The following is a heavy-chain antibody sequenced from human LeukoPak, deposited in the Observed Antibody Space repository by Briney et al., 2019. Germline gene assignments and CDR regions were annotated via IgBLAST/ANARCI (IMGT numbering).Heavy chain of an antibody. V-gene: IGHV1-8*01. D-gene: IGHD1-26*01. J-gene: IGHJ4*02. CDR1: GYTFTSYD. CDR2: MNPNSGNR. CDR3: ARAGSGSYPPYYFDY. Sequence: ASVKVSCKASGYTFTSYDINWVRQAPGQGLEWMGWMNPNSGNRGYAQKFQGRVTMTMNTSISTAYMELSSLRSEDTAVYYCARAGSGSYPPYYFDYWGQGTLVTVSS.